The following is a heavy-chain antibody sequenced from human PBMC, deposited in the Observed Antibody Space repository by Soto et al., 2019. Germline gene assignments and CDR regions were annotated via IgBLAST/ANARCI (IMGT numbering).Heavy chain of an antibody. J-gene: IGHJ5*02. CDR3: LRGRSNDYRWSPPPKFDP. CDR1: GFTFSTYD. CDR2: IGTLFDT. D-gene: IGHD3-16*02. Sequence: QSGGSLRLSCVASGFTFSTYDMHWVRQVPGKRLEWVSAIGTLFDTYYTASVKGRFTVSRENARNSFFLQMSSLRAGDSAIYYCLRGRSNDYRWSPPPKFDPWGHGTMVTVSS. V-gene: IGHV3-13*01.